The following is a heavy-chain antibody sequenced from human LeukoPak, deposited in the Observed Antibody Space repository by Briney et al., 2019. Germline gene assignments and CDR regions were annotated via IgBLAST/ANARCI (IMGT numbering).Heavy chain of an antibody. CDR3: ARETTYYYDSSGYYFIDY. Sequence: ASVKVSCKASGYTFTSYGISWVRQAPGQGLEWMGWISAYNGNTNYAQKLQGRVTMTTDTSTSTAYMELRSLRSGDTAVYYCARETTYYYDSSGYYFIDYWGQGTLVTVSS. CDR1: GYTFTSYG. CDR2: ISAYNGNT. V-gene: IGHV1-18*01. D-gene: IGHD3-22*01. J-gene: IGHJ4*02.